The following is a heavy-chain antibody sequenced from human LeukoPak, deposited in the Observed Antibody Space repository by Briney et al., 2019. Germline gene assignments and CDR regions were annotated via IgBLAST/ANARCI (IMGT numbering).Heavy chain of an antibody. CDR2: IYYSGST. CDR3: ARHPQRSLGVTTSGPYYYAMDV. D-gene: IGHD2-21*02. J-gene: IGHJ6*02. CDR1: GGSISFYY. Sequence: SSETLSLTCSVSGGSISFYYWSWIRQPPGKGLEWIGYIYYSGSTYYNPSLKSRVTISVDTSKNQFSLRLSSVTAADTAVYYCARHPQRSLGVTTSGPYYYAMDVWGQGTTVTVSS. V-gene: IGHV4-59*04.